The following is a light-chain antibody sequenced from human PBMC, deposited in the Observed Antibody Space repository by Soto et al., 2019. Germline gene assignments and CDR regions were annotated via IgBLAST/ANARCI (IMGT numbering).Light chain of an antibody. J-gene: IGKJ4*01. V-gene: IGKV3-15*01. CDR1: HDVTRR. Sequence: EIVMTQSPVTLSLSPGDTATLSCRASHDVTRRLAWYQVKHGQVPRLLIYDASTRATGLPARVSGTGSGTEFTLTIRSLHSEDFAVYYCQHYTNWPLTFGGGTKVEI. CDR2: DAS. CDR3: QHYTNWPLT.